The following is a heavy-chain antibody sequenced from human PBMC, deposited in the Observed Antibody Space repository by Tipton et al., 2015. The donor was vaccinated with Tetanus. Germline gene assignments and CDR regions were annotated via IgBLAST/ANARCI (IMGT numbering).Heavy chain of an antibody. J-gene: IGHJ4*02. Sequence: TLSLTCAVSGASFSGSYWSWVRQSPGKGLEWVGEIRPGGSPYYNPALKSRATISVDTSKNHFSLKLTSVTAADTAVYYCARANYDFPKKGPFDSWGQGTLVIVSS. V-gene: IGHV4-34*01. D-gene: IGHD3-3*01. CDR2: IRPGGSP. CDR3: ARANYDFPKKGPFDS. CDR1: GASFSGSY.